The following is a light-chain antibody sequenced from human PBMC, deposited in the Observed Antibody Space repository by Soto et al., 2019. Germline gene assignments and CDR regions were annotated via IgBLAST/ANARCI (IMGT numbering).Light chain of an antibody. CDR1: SSNIGGNS. J-gene: IGLJ1*01. Sequence: QSVMTQPPSVSAAPGQRVTIFCSGSSSNIGGNSVSWYQQLPGTAPKLLIYDDDKRPSGIPDRCSGSKSGTSATLGITGFQTGDEADYYCGSWDSSLSAYVFGTGTKLTVL. CDR2: DDD. CDR3: GSWDSSLSAYV. V-gene: IGLV1-51*01.